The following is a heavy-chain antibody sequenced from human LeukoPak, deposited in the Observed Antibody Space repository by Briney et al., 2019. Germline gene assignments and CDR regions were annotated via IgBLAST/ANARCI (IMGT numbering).Heavy chain of an antibody. CDR1: GGSFSGCY. V-gene: IGHV4-34*01. CDR2: INHSGST. Sequence: PSETLSLTCAVYGGSFSGCYWSWIRQPPGKGLEWIGEINHSGSTNYNPSLKSRVTISVDTSKNQFSLKLSSVTAADTAVHYCARGVAGTTFLSDYWGQGTLVTVSS. D-gene: IGHD1-7*01. CDR3: ARGVAGTTFLSDY. J-gene: IGHJ4*02.